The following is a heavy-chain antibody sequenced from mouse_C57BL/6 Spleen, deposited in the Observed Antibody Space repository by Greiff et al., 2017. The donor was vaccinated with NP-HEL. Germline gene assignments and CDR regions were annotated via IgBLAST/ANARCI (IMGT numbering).Heavy chain of an antibody. CDR2: INPYNGDT. J-gene: IGHJ2*01. V-gene: IGHV1-20*01. Sequence: EVQLQQSGPELVKPGDSVKISCKASGYSFTGYFMNWVMQSHGKSLEWIGRINPYNGDTFYNQKFKGKATFTVDKSSSTAHMELRSLTAEDSEVYYCARSIYCNYLDYWGQGTTLTVSS. D-gene: IGHD2-3*01. CDR1: GYSFTGYF. CDR3: ARSIYCNYLDY.